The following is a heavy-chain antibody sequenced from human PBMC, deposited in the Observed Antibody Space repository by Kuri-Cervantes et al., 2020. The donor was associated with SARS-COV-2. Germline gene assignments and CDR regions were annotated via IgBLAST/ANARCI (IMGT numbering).Heavy chain of an antibody. CDR2: IIPILGTA. J-gene: IGHJ4*02. CDR1: GGTFISYA. V-gene: IGHV1-69*04. D-gene: IGHD2-2*01. Sequence: SVKVSCKASGGTFISYAISWVRQAPGQGLEWMGRIIPILGTANYAQKFQGRVTITADKSTSTAYMELSSLRSEDTAVYYCARDLVVPAASGTDYWGQGTLVTVSS. CDR3: ARDLVVPAASGTDY.